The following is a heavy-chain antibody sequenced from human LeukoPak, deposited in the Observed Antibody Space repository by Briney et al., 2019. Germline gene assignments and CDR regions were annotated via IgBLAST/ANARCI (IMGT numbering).Heavy chain of an antibody. CDR1: GYTFTSYY. CDR3: ARDRLMEWHNEYYFDY. D-gene: IGHD3-3*01. V-gene: IGHV1-46*01. J-gene: IGHJ4*02. Sequence: ASVTVSCKASGYTFTSYYMHWVRQAPGQGLEWMGIINPSGGSTSYAQKFQGKVTMTRDTSTSTVYMELSSLRSEDTAVYYCARDRLMEWHNEYYFDYWGQGTLVTVSS. CDR2: INPSGGST.